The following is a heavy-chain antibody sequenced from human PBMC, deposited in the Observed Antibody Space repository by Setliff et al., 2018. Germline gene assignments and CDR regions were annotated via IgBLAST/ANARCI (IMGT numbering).Heavy chain of an antibody. D-gene: IGHD4-17*01. Sequence: GGSLRLSCGASGFTYKNDWVSWVRQAPGKGLEWLASINPDGSEKYYVDSVKGRFTISRDNARNSLSLQMNSLRTEDTATYYCARDPNGDYIGAFDPWGQGIQVTVSS. CDR2: INPDGSEK. J-gene: IGHJ5*02. V-gene: IGHV3-7*03. CDR1: GFTYKNDW. CDR3: ARDPNGDYIGAFDP.